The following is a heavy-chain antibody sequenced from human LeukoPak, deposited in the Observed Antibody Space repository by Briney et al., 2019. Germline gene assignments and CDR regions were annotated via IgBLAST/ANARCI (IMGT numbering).Heavy chain of an antibody. CDR3: AREGDCYDYY. J-gene: IGHJ4*03. CDR2: INPNSGGT. CDR1: GYTFTGYY. D-gene: IGHD2-21*02. Sequence: ASVKVSCKASGYTFTGYYMHWVRQAPGQGLEWMGWINPNSGGTNYAQKFQGRVTMTRDTSISTAYMELSRLRSDDAAVYYCAREGDCYDYYWGHEAPLTVAS. V-gene: IGHV1-2*02.